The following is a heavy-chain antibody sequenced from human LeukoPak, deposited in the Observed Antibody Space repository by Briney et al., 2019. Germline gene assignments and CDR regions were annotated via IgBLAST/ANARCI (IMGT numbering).Heavy chain of an antibody. D-gene: IGHD3-22*01. CDR1: GGSISSYY. CDR3: ARDQIYYDSSGYYRLFDY. CDR2: IYTSGST. V-gene: IGHV4-4*07. J-gene: IGHJ4*02. Sequence: SETLSLTCTVSGGSISSYYWSWIRQPAGKGLEWIGRIYTSGSTNYNPSLKSRVTMSVDTSKNQFSLKPSSVTAADTAVYYCARDQIYYDSSGYYRLFDYWGQGTLVTVSS.